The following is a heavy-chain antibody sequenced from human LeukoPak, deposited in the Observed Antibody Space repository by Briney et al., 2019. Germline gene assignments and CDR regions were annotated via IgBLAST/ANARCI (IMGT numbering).Heavy chain of an antibody. V-gene: IGHV3-74*01. CDR3: ARVTVDDAFDI. CDR1: GFTFSNYW. CDR2: INSDGSST. D-gene: IGHD1-20*01. Sequence: GGSLRLSCAASGFTFSNYWMHWVRQAPGKGLVWVSRINSDGSSTSYADSVKGRFTISRDNAKNTLYLQMNSLRAEDTAVYYCARVTVDDAFDIWGQGTMVTVSS. J-gene: IGHJ3*02.